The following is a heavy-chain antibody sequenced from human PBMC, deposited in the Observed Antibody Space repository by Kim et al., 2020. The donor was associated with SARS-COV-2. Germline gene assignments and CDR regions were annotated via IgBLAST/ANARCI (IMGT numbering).Heavy chain of an antibody. Sequence: SETLSLTCAVYGGSFSGYYWSWIRQPPGKGLEWIGEINHSGSTNYNPSLKSRVTISVDTSKNQFSLKLSSVTAADTAVYYCARGPPYGSGSFDVPSSFDYWGQGTLVTVSS. CDR2: INHSGST. CDR1: GGSFSGYY. V-gene: IGHV4-34*01. J-gene: IGHJ4*02. CDR3: ARGPPYGSGSFDVPSSFDY. D-gene: IGHD3-10*01.